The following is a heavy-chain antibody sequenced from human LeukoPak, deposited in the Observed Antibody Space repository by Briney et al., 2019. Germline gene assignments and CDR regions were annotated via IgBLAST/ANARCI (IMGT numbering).Heavy chain of an antibody. CDR1: GGTFSSYA. CDR3: ARDRSEGYYGSGSYFNWFDP. CDR2: IIPILGIA. Sequence: GSSVKVSCKASGGTFSSYAISWVRQAPGQGHEWMGRIIPILGIANYSQKFQGRLTITADKSTSTAYMELSSLRSEDTAVYYCARDRSEGYYGSGSYFNWFDPWGQGTLVTVSS. J-gene: IGHJ5*02. V-gene: IGHV1-69*04. D-gene: IGHD3-10*01.